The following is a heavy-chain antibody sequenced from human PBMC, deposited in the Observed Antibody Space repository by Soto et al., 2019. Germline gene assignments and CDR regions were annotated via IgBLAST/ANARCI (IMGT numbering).Heavy chain of an antibody. V-gene: IGHV3-33*01. D-gene: IGHD3-10*01. CDR3: ARGAFYGSGSSTDY. J-gene: IGHJ4*02. Sequence: QVQLVESGGGVVQPGRSLRLSCAASGFTFSSYAMHWVRQAPGKGLEWVALIWYDGGNEYYADSVKGRFTISRDNSKNMLYLQMSSLRVKATAVYYCARGAFYGSGSSTDYWGMGTQVTVTS. CDR1: GFTFSSYA. CDR2: IWYDGGNE.